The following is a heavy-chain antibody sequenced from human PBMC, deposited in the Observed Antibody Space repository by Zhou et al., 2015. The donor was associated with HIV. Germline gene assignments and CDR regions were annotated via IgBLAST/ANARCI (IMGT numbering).Heavy chain of an antibody. CDR2: MNPNSGNA. CDR3: ARGQTYYYDKRGTIIKTRYFDL. Sequence: QVQLVQSGAEVRKPGASVQVSCKASGYTFTSYDVNWVRQAPGQGLEWMGWMNPNSGNAEFAQKFQDRVTMTRDTSIRTAYMELSRLTSEDTAVYYCARGQTYYYDKRGTIIKTRYFDLWGRWHPRSLSPQ. J-gene: IGHJ2*01. CDR1: GYTFTSYD. V-gene: IGHV1-8*01. D-gene: IGHD3-22*01.